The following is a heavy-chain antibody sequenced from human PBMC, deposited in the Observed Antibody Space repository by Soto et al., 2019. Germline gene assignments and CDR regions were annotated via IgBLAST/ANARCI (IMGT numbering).Heavy chain of an antibody. CDR1: GGTFSNNA. CDR3: ARGGLVTTIALFDS. V-gene: IGHV1-69*06. J-gene: IGHJ4*02. CDR2: IIPIFGTP. D-gene: IGHD3-9*01. Sequence: QVQLVQSGAEVKKPGSSVRVSCKASGGTFSNNAVSWVRQAPGQGLEWMGGIIPIFGTPNYAQKVQGKVTITADKSTSSTYMELSSLKSEDTAVYYCARGGLVTTIALFDSWGQGTLVTVSS.